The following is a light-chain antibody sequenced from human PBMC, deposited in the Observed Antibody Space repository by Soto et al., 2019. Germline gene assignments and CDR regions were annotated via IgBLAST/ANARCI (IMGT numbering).Light chain of an antibody. V-gene: IGKV1-5*01. CDR1: ESIGTW. CDR3: QQFQSFSRT. Sequence: DIQITQSPSTLSASVGDRVTITCRASESIGTWLAWYQQKPGKAPNLLIYDASSLQSGVPSRFSGRGSGTEFTLTISRLQPDDFATYYCQQFQSFSRTFGQGTKVDIK. J-gene: IGKJ1*01. CDR2: DAS.